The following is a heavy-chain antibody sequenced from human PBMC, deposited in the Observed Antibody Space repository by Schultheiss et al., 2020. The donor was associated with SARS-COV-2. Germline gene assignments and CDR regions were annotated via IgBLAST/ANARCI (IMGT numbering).Heavy chain of an antibody. CDR1: GGSISSSSYY. CDR3: ARLGSVLNYHYYGVDV. V-gene: IGHV4-39*01. D-gene: IGHD3-10*01. CDR2: IYYSGST. Sequence: SETLSLTCTVSGGSISSSSYYWGWIRQPPGKGLEWIGSIYYSGSTNYNPSLKSRVTISVDTSKNQFSLKLSSVTAADRAVYYCARLGSVLNYHYYGVDVWGQGTTVTVSS. J-gene: IGHJ6*02.